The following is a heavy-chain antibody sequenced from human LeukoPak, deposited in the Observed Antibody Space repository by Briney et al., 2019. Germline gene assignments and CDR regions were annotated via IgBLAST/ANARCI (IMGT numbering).Heavy chain of an antibody. CDR1: GYTFTSYY. D-gene: IGHD1-26*01. CDR2: INPSGGST. CDR3: ARDPSNSGTYYKVGAFDF. Sequence: ASVKVSCKASGYTFTSYYTHWVRQAPGQGLELMGVINPSGGSTTYAQKFQDRVTMTRDTSTSTVYMELSSLRFEDTAVYYCARDPSNSGTYYKVGAFDFWGQGTMVTVSS. J-gene: IGHJ3*01. V-gene: IGHV1-46*01.